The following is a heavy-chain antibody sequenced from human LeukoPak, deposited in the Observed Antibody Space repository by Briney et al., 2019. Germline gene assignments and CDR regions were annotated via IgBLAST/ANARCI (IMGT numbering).Heavy chain of an antibody. CDR1: AFTFDDYA. CDR2: ISRNSGAI. V-gene: IGHV3-9*01. CDR3: AKGISVTDYYYGMDV. D-gene: IGHD2-21*02. Sequence: GRSLRLSCAASAFTFDDYAMRWVRQAPGKGLEWISGISRNSGAIGYADSVKGRFTISRDNAKNSLFLQMNSLQDEDTALYFCAKGISVTDYYYGMDVWGQGTTVTVSS. J-gene: IGHJ6*02.